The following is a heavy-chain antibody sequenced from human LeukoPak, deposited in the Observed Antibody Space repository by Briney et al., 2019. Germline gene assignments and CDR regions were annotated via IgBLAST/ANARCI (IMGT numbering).Heavy chain of an antibody. Sequence: GASVKVSCKASGYTFTGYYMHWVRQAPGQGFEWMGWINPNSGGTNYAQKFQGRVTMTRDMSISTAYMELSRLTSDDTAVYFCARGWDSGYDVNWFDPWGQGTLVTASS. J-gene: IGHJ5*02. D-gene: IGHD5-12*01. CDR2: INPNSGGT. CDR1: GYTFTGYY. V-gene: IGHV1-2*02. CDR3: ARGWDSGYDVNWFDP.